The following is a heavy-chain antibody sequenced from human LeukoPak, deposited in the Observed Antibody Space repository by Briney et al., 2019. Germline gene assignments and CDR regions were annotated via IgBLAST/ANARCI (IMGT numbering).Heavy chain of an antibody. Sequence: GGSLRLSCAASGFTFSSYWMSWVRQAPGKGLEWVANIKQDGSEKHYVDSVKGRFTISRDNAKNSLYLQMNSLRAEDTAVYYCARDQWQGITLGPNESPHEYDFWSGYYTPSYMDVWGKGTTVTVSS. CDR2: IKQDGSEK. D-gene: IGHD3-3*01. CDR1: GFTFSSYW. V-gene: IGHV3-7*01. CDR3: ARDQWQGITLGPNESPHEYDFWSGYYTPSYMDV. J-gene: IGHJ6*03.